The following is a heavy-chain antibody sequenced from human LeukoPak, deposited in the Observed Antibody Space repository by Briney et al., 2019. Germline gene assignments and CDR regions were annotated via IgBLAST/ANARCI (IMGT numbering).Heavy chain of an antibody. CDR1: GFTFSSYA. J-gene: IGHJ4*02. D-gene: IGHD5-18*01. Sequence: PGRSLRLSCAASGFTFSSYAMHWVRQAPGKGLEWVAVISYDGSNKYYADSVKGRFTISRDNSKNTLYLQMNSLRAEDTAVYYCARDLAGYSYGFYWGQGTLATVSS. CDR2: ISYDGSNK. CDR3: ARDLAGYSYGFY. V-gene: IGHV3-30-3*01.